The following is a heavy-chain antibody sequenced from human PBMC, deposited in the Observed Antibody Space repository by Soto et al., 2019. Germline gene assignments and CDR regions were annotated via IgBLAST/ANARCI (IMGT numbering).Heavy chain of an antibody. J-gene: IGHJ4*02. CDR1: GGSISSYY. CDR2: IYYSGST. D-gene: IGHD1-1*01. Sequence: TLSLTCTVSGGSISSYYWSWIRQPPGKGLEWIGYIYYSGSTNYNPSLKSRVTISVDTSKNQFSLKLSSVTAADTAVYYCARDNENRKFDYWGQGTLVTVSS. CDR3: ARDNENRKFDY. V-gene: IGHV4-59*01.